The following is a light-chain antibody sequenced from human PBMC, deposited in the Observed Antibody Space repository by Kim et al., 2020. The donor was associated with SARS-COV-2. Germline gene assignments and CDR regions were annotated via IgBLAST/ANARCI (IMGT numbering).Light chain of an antibody. CDR2: DAS. CDR1: QSISSW. Sequence: GDRVTITCRASQSISSWLAWYQQKPGKAPKLLIYDASSLESGVPSRFSGSGSGTEFTLTISSLQPDDFATYYCQQYNSYSITFGQGTR. CDR3: QQYNSYSIT. V-gene: IGKV1-5*01. J-gene: IGKJ5*01.